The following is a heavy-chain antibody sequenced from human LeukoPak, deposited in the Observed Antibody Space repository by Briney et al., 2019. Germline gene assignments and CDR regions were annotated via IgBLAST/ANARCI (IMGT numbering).Heavy chain of an antibody. CDR1: GCTFTSYD. Sequence: ASVKVSCKASGCTFTSYDINWVRQATGQGLEWMGWMNPNSGNTGYAQKFQGRVTMTRNTSISTAYMELSSLRSEDTAVYYCALLYYYDSSGYYYGGWFDPWGQGTLVTVSS. J-gene: IGHJ5*02. CDR2: MNPNSGNT. D-gene: IGHD3-22*01. V-gene: IGHV1-8*01. CDR3: ALLYYYDSSGYYYGGWFDP.